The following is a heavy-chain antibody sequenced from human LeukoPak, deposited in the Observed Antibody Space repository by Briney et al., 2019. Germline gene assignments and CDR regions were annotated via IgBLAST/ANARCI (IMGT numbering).Heavy chain of an antibody. CDR2: INPSGGST. CDR3: ATQPSSGYYYVPFDY. V-gene: IGHV1-46*01. CDR1: GYTFTSYY. D-gene: IGHD3-22*01. J-gene: IGHJ4*02. Sequence: ASVKVSCKASGYTFTSYYMHWVRQAPGQGLGWMGIINPSGGSTSYAQKFQGRVTMTRDTSTSTVYMELSSLRSEDTAVYYCATQPSSGYYYVPFDYWGQGTLVTVSS.